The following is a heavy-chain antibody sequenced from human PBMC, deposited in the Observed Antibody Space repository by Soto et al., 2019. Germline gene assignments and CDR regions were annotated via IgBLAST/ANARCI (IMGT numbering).Heavy chain of an antibody. CDR2: ISSSSSTI. CDR1: GFPFSSYS. V-gene: IGHV3-48*02. Sequence: GGSLELSCAASGFPFSSYSMNWVRQAPGKGLEWVSYISSSSSTIYYADSVKGRFTISRDNAKNSLYLQMNSLRDEDTAVYYCARALEALHYGMDVWGQGTTVTVSS. J-gene: IGHJ6*02. CDR3: ARALEALHYGMDV.